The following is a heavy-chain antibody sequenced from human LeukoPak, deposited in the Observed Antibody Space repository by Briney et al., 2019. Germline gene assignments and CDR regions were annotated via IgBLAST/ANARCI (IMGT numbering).Heavy chain of an antibody. CDR2: INHSGST. V-gene: IGHV4-34*01. CDR1: GGSFSGYY. CDR3: ARGPGGLVLPNYDILTGYTPKSLDY. D-gene: IGHD3-9*01. J-gene: IGHJ4*02. Sequence: PSETLSLTCAVYGGSFSGYYWSWIRQPPGKGLEWIGEINHSGSTNYNPSLKSRVTISVDTSKNQFSLKLSSVTAADTAVYYCARGPGGLVLPNYDILTGYTPKSLDYWGQGTLVTVSS.